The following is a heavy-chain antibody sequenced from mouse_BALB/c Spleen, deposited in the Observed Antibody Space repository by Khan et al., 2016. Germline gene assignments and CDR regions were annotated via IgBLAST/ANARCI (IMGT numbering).Heavy chain of an antibody. V-gene: IGHV1S132*01. CDR3: AIYYYSLYYAMYY. Sequence: QVQLQQSGAELVKPGASVKLSCKTSGYTFTSYWIQWVKQRPGQGLGWIGEIFPGAGTTYYNEKFKGKATLTIDTSSSTAYMQLSSLTSEDSAFYFCAIYYYSLYYAMYYWGHGTSVTVSS. D-gene: IGHD1-1*01. J-gene: IGHJ4*01. CDR1: GYTFTSYW. CDR2: IFPGAGTT.